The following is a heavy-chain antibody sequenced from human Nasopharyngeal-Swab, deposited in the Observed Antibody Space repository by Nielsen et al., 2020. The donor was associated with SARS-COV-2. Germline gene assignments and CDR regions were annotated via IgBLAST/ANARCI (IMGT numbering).Heavy chain of an antibody. V-gene: IGHV3-11*01. Sequence: GESLKISCAASGFALSDFYISWIRKAPGKGLEWIAYIDPSGENKYYAGSVKGRFTISRDNARNSVLLELNPLRADDSAVHYCTRKISFDMWGQGTKVTVSS. CDR1: GFALSDFY. D-gene: IGHD2-15*01. CDR3: TRKISFDM. CDR2: IDPSGENK. J-gene: IGHJ3*02.